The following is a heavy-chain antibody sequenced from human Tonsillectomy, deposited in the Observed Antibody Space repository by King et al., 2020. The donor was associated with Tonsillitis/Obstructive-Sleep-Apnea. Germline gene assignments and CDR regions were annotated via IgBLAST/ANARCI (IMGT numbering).Heavy chain of an antibody. CDR1: GFTFSSYA. J-gene: IGHJ6*02. D-gene: IGHD5-12*01. V-gene: IGHV3-30*04. CDR3: ARDKLEGGYSGYQLVLLLYRMGL. CDR2: ISYDGSNK. Sequence: VQLVQSGGGVVQPGRSLRLSCAASGFTFSSYAMHWVRQAPGKGLEWVAVISYDGSNKYYTDSMKGRFTISRDNSKNTLYLQMNSLRAEDTAVYYCARDKLEGGYSGYQLVLLLYRMGLWGPGTTVTVPS.